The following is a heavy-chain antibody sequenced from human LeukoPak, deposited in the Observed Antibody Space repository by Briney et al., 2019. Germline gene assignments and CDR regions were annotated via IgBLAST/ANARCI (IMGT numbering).Heavy chain of an antibody. V-gene: IGHV4-61*02. CDR1: GGSISSGSYY. Sequence: PSETLSLTCTVSGGSISSGSYYWSWIRQPAGKGLEWIGRISPSGSTNYNPSLKSRVTISGDTSKNQFSLKLSSVTAADTAVYYCARKGDGSIAAAGPGYWGQGTLVTVSS. D-gene: IGHD6-13*01. J-gene: IGHJ4*02. CDR2: ISPSGST. CDR3: ARKGDGSIAAAGPGY.